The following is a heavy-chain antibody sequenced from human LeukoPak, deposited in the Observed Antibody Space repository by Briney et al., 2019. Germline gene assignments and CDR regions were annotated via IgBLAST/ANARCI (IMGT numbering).Heavy chain of an antibody. CDR2: ISGSGGST. J-gene: IGHJ4*02. V-gene: IGHV3-23*01. Sequence: GGSLRLSCAASGFTFSSYAMSWVRQAPGKGLEWVSAISGSGGSTYYADSVKGRFTISRDNSKSTLFLKMNSLRAEDTAVYYCAKDPRVGSRVATPCHWGQGTLVTVSS. CDR3: AKDPRVGSRVATPCH. CDR1: GFTFSSYA. D-gene: IGHD5-24*01.